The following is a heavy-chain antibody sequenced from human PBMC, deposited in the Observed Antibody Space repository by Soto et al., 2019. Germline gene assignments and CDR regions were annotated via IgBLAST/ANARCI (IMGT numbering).Heavy chain of an antibody. CDR2: ISGDGSKE. CDR3: AAGFPPDY. CDR1: GFTFSTSW. D-gene: IGHD3-10*01. V-gene: IGHV3-7*01. J-gene: IGHJ4*02. Sequence: EVQLVESGGVLVQPGGSLRVSCAASGFTFSTSWMNWVRQAPGRGLEWVANISGDGSKEYYVDSVRGRFTISRDNVKNSLFLQMNRLRAEDTAVYYWAAGFPPDYWGQGTLVTVSS.